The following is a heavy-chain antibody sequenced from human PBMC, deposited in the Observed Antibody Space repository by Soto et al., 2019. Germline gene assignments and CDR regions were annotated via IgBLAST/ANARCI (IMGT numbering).Heavy chain of an antibody. Sequence: ASVKVSCKASGYTFTSYYMHWVRQAPGQGLEWMGIINPSGGSTSYAQKFQGRVTMTRDTSTSTVYMELSSLRSEDTAVYYCARGGFIGGVTPSYYYYYGMDVWGQGTTVTVSS. CDR1: GYTFTSYY. J-gene: IGHJ6*02. CDR2: INPSGGST. D-gene: IGHD2-21*02. CDR3: ARGGFIGGVTPSYYYYYGMDV. V-gene: IGHV1-46*01.